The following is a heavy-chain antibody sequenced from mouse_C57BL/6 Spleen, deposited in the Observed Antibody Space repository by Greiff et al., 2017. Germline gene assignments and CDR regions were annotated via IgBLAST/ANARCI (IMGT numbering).Heavy chain of an antibody. CDR2: IDPSDSDT. CDR3: ARSRYDGPFYFDY. CDR1: GYTFTSYW. V-gene: IGHV1-52*01. D-gene: IGHD2-3*01. Sequence: QVQLQQPGAELVRPGSSVKLSCKASGYTFTSYWMHWVKQRPIQGLEWIGNIDPSDSDTHYNQKFKDKATLTVDKSSSTAYMRLSSLTSEDSAVYYCARSRYDGPFYFDYWGQGTTLTVSA. J-gene: IGHJ2*01.